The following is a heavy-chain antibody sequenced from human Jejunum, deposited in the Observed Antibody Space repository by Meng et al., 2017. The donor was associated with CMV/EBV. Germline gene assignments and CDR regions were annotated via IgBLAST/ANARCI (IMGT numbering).Heavy chain of an antibody. CDR2: IYHSGRT. J-gene: IGHJ4*02. CDR1: NW. D-gene: IGHD2-2*01. V-gene: IGHV4-4*02. CDR3: ARELGVAYCSATNCYASVNAFDI. Sequence: NWWRVVRQTTVTGRAWIGEIYHSGRTYYNTSLKSRVTISLARSKTQFSLVLSALTAAETAIYYCARELGVAYCSATNCYASVNAFDIWGQGTLVTVSS.